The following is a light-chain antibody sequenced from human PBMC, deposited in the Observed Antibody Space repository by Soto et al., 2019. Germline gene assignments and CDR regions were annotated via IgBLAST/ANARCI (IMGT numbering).Light chain of an antibody. Sequence: IQMTQSPSTLSASVGDRVTITCRASHNIERWMAWYQQKPGKAPSLLIFDASTLHSGVPSRFNGSGSGTDFTLTISSLQPDDFATYYCQQFAISTTFGQGTKVDIK. CDR1: HNIERW. J-gene: IGKJ1*01. CDR2: DAS. V-gene: IGKV1-5*01. CDR3: QQFAISTT.